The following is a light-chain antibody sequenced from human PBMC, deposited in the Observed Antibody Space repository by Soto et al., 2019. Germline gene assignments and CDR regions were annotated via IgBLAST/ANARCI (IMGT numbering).Light chain of an antibody. CDR1: SGSVSTSYY. Sequence: QAVVTQEPSFSVSPGGTVTLTCGLSSGSVSTSYYPSWYQQTPGQAPRTLIYSTNTRSSGIPDRFSGSILGNKAALTITGVQADDEADYYSVLYMRSGPWVFGGGTKLTVL. V-gene: IGLV8-61*01. CDR3: VLYMRSGPWV. J-gene: IGLJ3*02. CDR2: STN.